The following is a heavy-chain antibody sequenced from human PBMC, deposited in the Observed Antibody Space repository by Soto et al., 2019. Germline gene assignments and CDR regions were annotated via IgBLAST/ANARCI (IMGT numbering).Heavy chain of an antibody. V-gene: IGHV3-30-3*01. CDR2: MSYDGTTP. J-gene: IGHJ4*02. CDR3: ARVALSASGRSFYY. CDR1: GFSFRSHN. Sequence: QVQLVESGGGVVQPGRSLRLSCAAFGFSFRSHNIHWVRLAPGKGLEWVAVMSYDGTTPSYADSVKGRFTISRHYSKNTLYLQADNLRVDDTAVYYCARVALSASGRSFYYWGQGNLVNVSS. D-gene: IGHD6-13*01.